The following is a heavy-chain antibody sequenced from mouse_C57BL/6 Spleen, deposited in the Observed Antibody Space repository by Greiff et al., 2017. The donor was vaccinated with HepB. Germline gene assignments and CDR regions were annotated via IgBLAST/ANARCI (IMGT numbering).Heavy chain of an antibody. CDR2: IYPGDGDT. D-gene: IGHD2-10*02. V-gene: IGHV1-82*01. CDR3: AREGYGSYAMDD. CDR1: GYAFSSSW. J-gene: IGHJ4*01. Sequence: VQLQQSGPELVKPGASVKISCKASGYAFSSSWMNWVKQRPGKGLEWIGRIYPGDGDTNYNGKFKGKATLTADKSSSTAYMQLSSLTSEDSAVYFCAREGYGSYAMDDWGQGTSVTVSS.